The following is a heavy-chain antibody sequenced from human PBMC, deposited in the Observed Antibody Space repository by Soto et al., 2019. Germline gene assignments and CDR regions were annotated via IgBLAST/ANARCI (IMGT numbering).Heavy chain of an antibody. CDR2: IKKDETEE. Sequence: EVQLVESGGGLVQPGGSLRLSCAASGFTFSNYWMSWVRQAPGKGLEWVANIKKDETEEYYVDSVKGRFTISRDNAKNSLFLQMNSLRAEDTAVYDCAAYCSSISCTPFHGYSWGQGTLVTVSS. V-gene: IGHV3-7*03. CDR3: AAYCSSISCTPFHGYS. D-gene: IGHD2-2*01. CDR1: GFTFSNYW. J-gene: IGHJ4*02.